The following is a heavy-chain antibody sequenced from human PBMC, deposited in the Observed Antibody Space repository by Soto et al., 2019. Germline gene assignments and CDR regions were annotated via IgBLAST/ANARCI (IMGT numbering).Heavy chain of an antibody. CDR3: AKDPPSYYYDSSGRFDY. D-gene: IGHD3-22*01. J-gene: IGHJ4*02. CDR1: GLTFTDAW. Sequence: AGGSLRLSCAASGLTFTDAWLNWVRQAPGKGLEWVSAISGSGGSTYYADSVKGRFTISRDNSKNTLYLQMNSLRAEDTAVYYCAKDPPSYYYDSSGRFDYWGQGTLVTVSS. V-gene: IGHV3-23*01. CDR2: ISGSGGST.